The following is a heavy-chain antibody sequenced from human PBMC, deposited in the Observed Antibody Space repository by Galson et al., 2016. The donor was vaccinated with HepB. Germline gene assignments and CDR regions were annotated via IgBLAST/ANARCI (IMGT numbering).Heavy chain of an antibody. CDR2: IIPIFGIA. CDR1: GGTLSSYA. V-gene: IGHV1-69*13. D-gene: IGHD2-15*01. Sequence: SVKVSCKASGGTLSSYAISWVRQAPGQGFEWMGGIIPIFGIANYAQKFQGRVTIIADESTSTAYMELSSLRSEDTAVYYCAGDRLHGVVVSTTGDYHYYFGMDVWGQGTTVTVSS. J-gene: IGHJ6*02. CDR3: AGDRLHGVVVSTTGDYHYYFGMDV.